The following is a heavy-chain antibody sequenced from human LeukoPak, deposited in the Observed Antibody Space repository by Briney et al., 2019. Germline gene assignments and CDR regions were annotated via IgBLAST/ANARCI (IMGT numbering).Heavy chain of an antibody. V-gene: IGHV3-30*18. CDR1: GFTFSSYG. Sequence: GGSLRLSCAASGFTFSSYGMHWVRQAPGKGLEWVAVISYDGSNKYYADSVKGRFTISRDNSKNTLYLQMNSLRAEDTAVYYCAKILYSYGPGVDYWGQGTLVTVSS. D-gene: IGHD5-18*01. CDR3: AKILYSYGPGVDY. J-gene: IGHJ4*02. CDR2: ISYDGSNK.